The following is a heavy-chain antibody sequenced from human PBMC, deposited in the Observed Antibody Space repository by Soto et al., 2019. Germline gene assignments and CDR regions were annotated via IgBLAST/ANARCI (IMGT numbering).Heavy chain of an antibody. CDR2: INHSGST. CDR3: ARDYYGSGSESSHWFDP. CDR1: GGSFSGYY. Sequence: SETLSLTCAVYGGSFSGYYWSWIRQPPGKGLEWIGEINHSGSTNYNPSLKSRVTISVDTSKNQFSLKLSSVTAADTAVYYCARDYYGSGSESSHWFDPWGQGTLVTVSS. D-gene: IGHD3-10*01. V-gene: IGHV4-34*01. J-gene: IGHJ5*02.